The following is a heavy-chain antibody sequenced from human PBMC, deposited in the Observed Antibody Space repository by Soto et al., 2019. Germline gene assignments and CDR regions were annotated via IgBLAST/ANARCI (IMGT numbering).Heavy chain of an antibody. CDR2: IIPIFGTA. J-gene: IGHJ5*02. V-gene: IGHV1-69*06. Sequence: GAPVKVSCKASGGTFSSYAISWVRQAPGQGLEWMGGIIPIFGTANYAQKFQGRVTITADKSTSTAYMELSSLRSEDTAVYYCAAGCSSTSCYRGGWFDPWGQGTLVTVSS. CDR3: AAGCSSTSCYRGGWFDP. CDR1: GGTFSSYA. D-gene: IGHD2-2*02.